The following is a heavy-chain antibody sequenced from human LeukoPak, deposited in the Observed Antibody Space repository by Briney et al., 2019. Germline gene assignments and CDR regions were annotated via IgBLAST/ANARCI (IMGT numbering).Heavy chain of an antibody. CDR3: ARPYDILTGPLYD. CDR1: GFTFSSYG. CDR2: IWYDGSNK. V-gene: IGHV3-33*01. Sequence: PGGSLRLSCAASGFTFSSYGMHWVRQAPGKGLEWVAVIWYDGSNKYYADSVKGRFTISRDNSKNTLYLQMNSLRAEDTAVYYCARPYDILTGPLYDWGQGTLVTVSS. J-gene: IGHJ4*02. D-gene: IGHD3-9*01.